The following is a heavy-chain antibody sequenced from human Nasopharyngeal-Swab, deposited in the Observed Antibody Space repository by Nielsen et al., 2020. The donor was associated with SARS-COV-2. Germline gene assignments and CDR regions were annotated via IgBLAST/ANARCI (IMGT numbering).Heavy chain of an antibody. CDR2: IYYSGGT. J-gene: IGHJ4*02. CDR1: GGSFTSGSFY. V-gene: IGHV4-39*01. D-gene: IGHD3-22*01. Sequence: ETLSLTCTVSGGSFTSGSFYWAWIRPPPGKGLEWIGNIYYSGGTYENMSLKSRLTMSVDTSKNQFFLKLNSVTAADTAVYYCARRAYYYDSSGYYSYYFDHWDQGTLVTVSS. CDR3: ARRAYYYDSSGYYSYYFDH.